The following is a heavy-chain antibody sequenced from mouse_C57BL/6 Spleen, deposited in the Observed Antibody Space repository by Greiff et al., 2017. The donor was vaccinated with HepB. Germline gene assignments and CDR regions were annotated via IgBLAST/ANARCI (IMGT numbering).Heavy chain of an antibody. Sequence: VQLQQSGPELVKPGASVKIPCKASGYTFTDYNMDWVKQSHGKSLEWIGEINPTNGGTIYNQKFKGKATLTVDKSSSTAYMELRSLTSEDTAVCCCARGRDYAIDYWGQGTSVTVSS. CDR1: GYTFTDYN. V-gene: IGHV1-18*01. J-gene: IGHJ4*01. CDR2: INPTNGGT. CDR3: ARGRDYAIDY.